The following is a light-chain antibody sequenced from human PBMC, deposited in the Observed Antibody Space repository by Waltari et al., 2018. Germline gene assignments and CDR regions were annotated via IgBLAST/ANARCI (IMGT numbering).Light chain of an antibody. CDR2: GKN. Sequence: SSELTQDPAVSVALGQTVRITCQGASLRSYSASWYQQKPGPAPVLVIYGKNNRPSGIPDRFSGSSSGNTASLTITGAQAEDEADYYCNSRDSSGNIWVFGGGTKLTVL. CDR3: NSRDSSGNIWV. V-gene: IGLV3-19*01. CDR1: SLRSYS. J-gene: IGLJ3*02.